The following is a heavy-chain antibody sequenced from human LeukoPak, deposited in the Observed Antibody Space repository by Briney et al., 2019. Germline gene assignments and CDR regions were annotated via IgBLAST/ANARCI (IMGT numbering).Heavy chain of an antibody. D-gene: IGHD6-13*01. Sequence: GGSLRLSCAASGFTFSSYSMNWARQAPGKGLEWVSSISSSSSYIYHADSVKGRFTISRDNAKNSLYLQMNSLRAEDTAVYYCARDYRYSSSWYPTHDAFDIWGQGTMVTVSS. CDR2: ISSSSSYI. V-gene: IGHV3-21*01. CDR1: GFTFSSYS. CDR3: ARDYRYSSSWYPTHDAFDI. J-gene: IGHJ3*02.